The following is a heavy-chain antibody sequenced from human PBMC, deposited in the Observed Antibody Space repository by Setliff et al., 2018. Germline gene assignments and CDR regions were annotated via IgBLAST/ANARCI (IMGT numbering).Heavy chain of an antibody. Sequence: ASVKVSCKASGYTFTSYGISWVRQAPGQGLEWMGWISAYNGNTNYVQKLQGRVTMTTDTSTSTAYMELRSLRSDDTAVYYCARDVGTSSFEVATMIVVAATDAFDIWGQGTMVTVSS. CDR1: GYTFTSYG. D-gene: IGHD3-22*01. CDR3: ARDVGTSSFEVATMIVVAATDAFDI. CDR2: ISAYNGNT. J-gene: IGHJ3*02. V-gene: IGHV1-18*01.